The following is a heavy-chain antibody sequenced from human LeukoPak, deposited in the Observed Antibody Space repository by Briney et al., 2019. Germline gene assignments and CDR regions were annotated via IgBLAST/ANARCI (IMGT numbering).Heavy chain of an antibody. CDR1: GYTFNSYG. CDR2: VSGYRGNT. V-gene: IGHV1-18*04. CDR3: ARAIYGLTGFDY. D-gene: IGHD3-9*01. J-gene: IGHJ4*02. Sequence: ASVKVSCKTSGYTFNSYGINWVRQAPGEGPEWMGWVSGYRGNTHYAQKFQGRVSMATDASTSTAYMEMKNLTFDDTAVYYCARAIYGLTGFDYWGQGTLITVSS.